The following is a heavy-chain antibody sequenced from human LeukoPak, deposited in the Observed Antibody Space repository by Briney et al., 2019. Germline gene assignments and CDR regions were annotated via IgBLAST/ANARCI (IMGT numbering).Heavy chain of an antibody. CDR1: GYTFTSYY. D-gene: IGHD6-13*01. CDR2: INPSGGST. Sequence: ASVKVSCKASGYTFTSYYMHWVRQAPRQGLEWMGIINPSGGSTSYAQKFQGRVTMARDTSTSTVYMELSSLRSEDTAVCYCARGQWIAAAGIRLDYWGQGTLVTVSS. CDR3: ARGQWIAAAGIRLDY. J-gene: IGHJ4*02. V-gene: IGHV1-46*01.